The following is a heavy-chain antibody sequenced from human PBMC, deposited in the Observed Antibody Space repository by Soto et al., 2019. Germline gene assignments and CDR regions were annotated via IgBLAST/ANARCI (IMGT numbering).Heavy chain of an antibody. V-gene: IGHV3-33*01. J-gene: IGHJ3*01. CDR2: IGHDGSKK. CDR1: GFTYGHFG. D-gene: IGHD4-17*01. CDR3: ARDDYGNAGQGGVFDL. Sequence: QVQLVESGGGVVQPGRSLRLSCATSGFTYGHFGMHWARQAPGKGIELVAVIGHDGSKKFYADSVKGRFTISRDDSKNKLDLQMNSMRVEDTAVYYCARDDYGNAGQGGVFDLWGQGTMVTVSS.